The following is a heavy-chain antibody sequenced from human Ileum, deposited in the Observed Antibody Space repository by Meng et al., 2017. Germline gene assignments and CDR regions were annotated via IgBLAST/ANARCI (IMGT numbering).Heavy chain of an antibody. D-gene: IGHD6-19*01. CDR2: IDLGGTP. CDR3: ARHGGWHFDY. CDR1: GGSISSYNR. J-gene: IGHJ4*02. Sequence: SETLSLTCAVSGGSISSYNRWSWVRQPPGKGLEWIGQIDLGGTPYYNPSLESRVIMSLDKSKNQLSLRLTSVAAADTAVYYCARHGGWHFDYWGQGALVTVSS. V-gene: IGHV4-4*02.